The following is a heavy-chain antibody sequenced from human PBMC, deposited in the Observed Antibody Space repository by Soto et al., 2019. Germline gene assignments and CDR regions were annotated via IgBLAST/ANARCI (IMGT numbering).Heavy chain of an antibody. Sequence: LSLTCTVSGGSISSYYWSWIRQPPGKGLEWIGYIYYSGSTNYNPSLKSRVTISVDTSKNQFSLKLSSVTAADTAVYYCARAEELDHFDYWGQGTLVTVSS. V-gene: IGHV4-59*01. CDR3: ARAEELDHFDY. D-gene: IGHD1-26*01. J-gene: IGHJ4*02. CDR2: IYYSGST. CDR1: GGSISSYY.